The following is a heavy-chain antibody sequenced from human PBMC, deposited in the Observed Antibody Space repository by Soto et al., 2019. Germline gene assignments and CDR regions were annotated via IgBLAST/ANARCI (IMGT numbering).Heavy chain of an antibody. V-gene: IGHV3-11*01. CDR3: ASVDIVATPYYGMDV. CDR1: GFTFNDYY. J-gene: IGHJ6*02. D-gene: IGHD5-12*01. CDR2: ISSSGSTI. Sequence: GGSPKLSCAASGFTFNDYYMSWIRKAPGKGLEWVSYISSSGSTIYYADSVKGRFTISRDNAKNSLYLQMNSLRAEDTAVYYCASVDIVATPYYGMDVWGQGTTVTVSS.